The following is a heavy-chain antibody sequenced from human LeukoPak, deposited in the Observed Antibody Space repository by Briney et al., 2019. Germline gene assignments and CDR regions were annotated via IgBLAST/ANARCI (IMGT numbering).Heavy chain of an antibody. CDR3: AKDKLQLLILDYFDY. CDR1: GFSFRSYG. V-gene: IGHV3-30*18. Sequence: GRSLRLSCAASGFSFRSYGMHWVRQTPGKGLEWVAVISYDGSNKYYADSVKGRFTISRDNSKNTLYLQMNSLRPEDTAVYYCAKDKLQLLILDYFDYWGQGTLVTVSS. CDR2: ISYDGSNK. J-gene: IGHJ4*02. D-gene: IGHD3-10*01.